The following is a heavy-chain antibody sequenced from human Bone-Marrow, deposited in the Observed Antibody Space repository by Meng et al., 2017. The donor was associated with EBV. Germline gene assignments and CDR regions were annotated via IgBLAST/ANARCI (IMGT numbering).Heavy chain of an antibody. J-gene: IGHJ4*02. CDR3: AKGGGYYYDSSGFHYDY. D-gene: IGHD3-22*01. CDR1: CGPLCSDNW. CDR2: IYRSGST. Sequence: VGPQESGRGRGRPSETLSVTCDISCGPLCSDNWWSWVRQPPGKGLEWIGEIYRSGSTNYKSSLKSRVTISMDKSKNQFSLKLSSVTAVDTAVYYCAKGGGYYYDSSGFHYDYWGQGTLVTVSS. V-gene: IGHV4-4*02.